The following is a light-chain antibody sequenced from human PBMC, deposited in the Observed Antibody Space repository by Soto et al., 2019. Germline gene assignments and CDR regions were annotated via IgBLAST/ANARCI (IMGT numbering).Light chain of an antibody. V-gene: IGKV3-20*01. CDR2: SAS. CDR1: QSVSAGR. Sequence: EVVLTQSPDNLSLSPGERATLSCRASQSVSAGRLAWYQQKPGQAPRLLIYSASSMTTGIPDRFSGSGSGTDFTRTISRLEPEDFAVYYCQQYGNSPSAFGQGTKVEIK. CDR3: QQYGNSPSA. J-gene: IGKJ1*01.